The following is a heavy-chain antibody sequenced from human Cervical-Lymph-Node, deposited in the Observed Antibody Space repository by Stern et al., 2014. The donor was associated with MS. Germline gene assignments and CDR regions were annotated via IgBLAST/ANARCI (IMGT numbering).Heavy chain of an antibody. CDR2: IYRSGST. CDR3: ARGSREVLLPRFYFDY. CDR1: GGSISSGNYY. Sequence: VQLVESGPGLVKPSQTLSLTCTVSGGSISSGNYYWSWIRQHPGKGLEWIGSIYRSGSTSYTPPLKSRVTTSIDTSKNQFSLKLSSVTAADTAVYYCARGSREVLLPRFYFDYWGQGTLVTVSS. D-gene: IGHD3-3*01. J-gene: IGHJ4*02. V-gene: IGHV4-31*03.